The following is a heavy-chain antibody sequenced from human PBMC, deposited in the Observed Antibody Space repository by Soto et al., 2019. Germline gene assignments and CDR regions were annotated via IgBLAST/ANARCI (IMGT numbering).Heavy chain of an antibody. V-gene: IGHV3-53*01. D-gene: IGHD2-15*01. J-gene: IGHJ4*02. CDR1: GFTVSSNY. Sequence: EVQLVESGGGLIQPGGSLRLSCAASGFTVSSNYMSWVRQAPWKGLAWVPVIYSGGSTYYADSVKGRFTMYGDNSKNTLYLQLNSLRAEDTAVYYCARDGGYCSGGSCYSYWGQGTLVTVSS. CDR3: ARDGGYCSGGSCYSY. CDR2: IYSGGST.